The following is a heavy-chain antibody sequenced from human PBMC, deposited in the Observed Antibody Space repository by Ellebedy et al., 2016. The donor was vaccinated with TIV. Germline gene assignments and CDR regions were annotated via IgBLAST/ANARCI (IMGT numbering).Heavy chain of an antibody. Sequence: GESLKISXAASGFTFSSYGMHWVRQAPGKGLEWVAVISYDGSNKYYADSVKGRFTISRDNSKNTLYLQMNSLRPEDTAVYYCAKDQGYSGYSYYFDYWGQGTLVTVSS. V-gene: IGHV3-30*18. CDR2: ISYDGSNK. J-gene: IGHJ4*02. CDR1: GFTFSSYG. CDR3: AKDQGYSGYSYYFDY. D-gene: IGHD5-12*01.